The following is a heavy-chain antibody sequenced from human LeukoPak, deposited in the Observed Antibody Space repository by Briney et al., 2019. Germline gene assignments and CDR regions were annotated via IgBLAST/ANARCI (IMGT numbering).Heavy chain of an antibody. CDR2: IIPIFGTA. D-gene: IGHD5-18*01. Sequence: SLKVSCKASGGTFSSYAISWVRQAPGQGLEWMGGIIPIFGTANYAQKFQGRVTITADESTSTAYMELSSLRSEDTAVYYCAREDIRGYSYGAHWGDYWGQGTLVTVSS. CDR3: AREDIRGYSYGAHWGDY. J-gene: IGHJ4*02. V-gene: IGHV1-69*01. CDR1: GGTFSSYA.